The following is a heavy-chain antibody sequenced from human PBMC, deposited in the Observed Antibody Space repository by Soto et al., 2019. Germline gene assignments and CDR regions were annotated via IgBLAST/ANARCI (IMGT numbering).Heavy chain of an antibody. CDR3: ARGHKGLEV. J-gene: IGHJ6*02. CDR2: INHSGANT. V-gene: IGHV3-23*01. Sequence: GGSLRLSCVASGFTFRNSAMGWVRQAPGKGLEWVSLINHSGANTYFADSVKGRFTISRDNPKSSLYLQMNNLRAEDTAVYYCARGHKGLEVWGQGTTVTVSS. CDR1: GFTFRNSA.